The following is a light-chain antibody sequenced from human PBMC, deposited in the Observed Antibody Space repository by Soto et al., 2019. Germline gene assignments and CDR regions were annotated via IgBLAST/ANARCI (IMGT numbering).Light chain of an antibody. CDR3: SSYTSSNTLV. J-gene: IGLJ3*02. CDR2: EVS. CDR1: SSDVGGYKY. Sequence: QSALTQPASVSGSPGQSITISCIGSSSDVGGYKYVSWYQHPPGKAPKLMIYEVSNRPSGVSDRFSGSKSGNTASLTISGLQTEDEGDYYCSSYTSSNTLVFGGGTQLTVL. V-gene: IGLV2-14*01.